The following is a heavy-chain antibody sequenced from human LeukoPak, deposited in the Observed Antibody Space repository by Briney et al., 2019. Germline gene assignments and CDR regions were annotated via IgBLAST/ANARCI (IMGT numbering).Heavy chain of an antibody. J-gene: IGHJ5*02. Sequence: SETLSLTCTVSGGSINTDSYYWGWIRQPPGKGLEWIGSVYYNGRTYYNPSLKSRVTISVDTSKNQFSLKLSSVTAADTAVYYCARHSDCSGGTCYWNSWFDPWGQGTLVTVSS. V-gene: IGHV4-39*01. CDR1: GGSINTDSYY. CDR3: ARHSDCSGGTCYWNSWFDP. CDR2: VYYNGRT. D-gene: IGHD2-15*01.